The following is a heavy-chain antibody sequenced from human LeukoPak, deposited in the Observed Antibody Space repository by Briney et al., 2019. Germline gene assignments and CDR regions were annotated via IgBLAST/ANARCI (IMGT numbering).Heavy chain of an antibody. V-gene: IGHV4-59*01. CDR2: IYYSGST. CDR3: ARDRRGYNGYDSFDYFDY. Sequence: SKTLSLTCTVSGGSISSYYWSWIRQPPGKGLEWIGYIYYSGSTNYNPSLKSRVTISLDTSKNQFSLKLSSVTAADTAVYYCARDRRGYNGYDSFDYFDYWGQGTLVTVSS. D-gene: IGHD5-12*01. CDR1: GGSISSYY. J-gene: IGHJ4*02.